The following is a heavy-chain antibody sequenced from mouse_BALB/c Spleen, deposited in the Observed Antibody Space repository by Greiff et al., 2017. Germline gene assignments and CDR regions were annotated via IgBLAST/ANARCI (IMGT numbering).Heavy chain of an antibody. CDR2: IWAGGST. CDR1: GFSLTSYG. CDR3: ARVRGNSYYFDY. Sequence: VKLQESGPGLVAPSQSLSITCTVSGFSLTSYGVHWVRQPPGKGLEWLGVIWAGGSTNYNSALMSRLSISKDNSKSQVFLKMNSLQTDDTAMYYCARVRGNSYYFDYWGQGTTLTVSS. V-gene: IGHV2-9*02. D-gene: IGHD2-1*01. J-gene: IGHJ2*01.